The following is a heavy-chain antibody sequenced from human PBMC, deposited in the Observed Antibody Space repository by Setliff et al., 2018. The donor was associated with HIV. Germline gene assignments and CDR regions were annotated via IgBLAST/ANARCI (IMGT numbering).Heavy chain of an antibody. V-gene: IGHV2-70*19. CDR1: GFSISTNGVS. CDR2: IDWDGET. D-gene: IGHD3-16*01. Sequence: GSGPTLVNPTQTVTLTCSFSGFSISTNGVSVSWVRRPPGRALDWLARIDWDGETHYTTSLKTRLTISKDTTNNRVVLTMTNMDPVDTATYFCARMGGDLTHLAYWGPGTLVTVSS. J-gene: IGHJ4*02. CDR3: ARMGGDLTHLAY.